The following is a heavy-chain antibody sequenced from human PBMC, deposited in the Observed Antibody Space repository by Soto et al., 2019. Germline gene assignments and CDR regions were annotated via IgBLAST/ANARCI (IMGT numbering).Heavy chain of an antibody. CDR3: VRGTNDWPGMAV. CDR2: LNQDGSDT. CDR1: GFTFSHYW. J-gene: IGHJ6*02. D-gene: IGHD3-9*01. Sequence: DVQLVESGGGSVQPGGSLRLSCAVSGFTFSHYWMHWVRQAPGKGLACVSRLNQDGSDTNYAESVKGRFTVSRDNAKNTLYLQMNNLRVEDTGLYFCVRGTNDWPGMAVWGQGTTVTVS. V-gene: IGHV3-74*01.